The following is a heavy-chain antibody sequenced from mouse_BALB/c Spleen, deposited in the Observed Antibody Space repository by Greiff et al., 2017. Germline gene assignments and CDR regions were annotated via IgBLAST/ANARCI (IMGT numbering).Heavy chain of an antibody. CDR1: GFAFSSYD. CDR2: ISSGGGST. D-gene: IGHD1-1*01. CDR3: ARHAAITTAPAWFAY. Sequence: EVKVEESGGGLVKPGGSLKLSCAASGFAFSSYDMSWVRQTPEKRLEWVAYISSGGGSTYYPDTVKGRFTISRDNAKNTLYLQMSSLKSEDTAMYYCARHAAITTAPAWFAYWGQGTLVTVSA. V-gene: IGHV5-12-1*01. J-gene: IGHJ3*01.